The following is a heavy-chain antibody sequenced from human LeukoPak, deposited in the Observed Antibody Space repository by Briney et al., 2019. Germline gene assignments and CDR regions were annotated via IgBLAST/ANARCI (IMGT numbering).Heavy chain of an antibody. V-gene: IGHV3-74*01. CDR1: GFTFSNYW. Sequence: GGSLRLSWAASGFTFSNYWMHWVRQAPGKGLVWVSRINSDGSSTSYADSVKGRFTISRDNAKNTLYLQMNSLRAEDTAVYYCARPMVRGVIGPQDYWGQGTLVTVSS. CDR3: ARPMVRGVIGPQDY. J-gene: IGHJ4*02. CDR2: INSDGSST. D-gene: IGHD3-10*01.